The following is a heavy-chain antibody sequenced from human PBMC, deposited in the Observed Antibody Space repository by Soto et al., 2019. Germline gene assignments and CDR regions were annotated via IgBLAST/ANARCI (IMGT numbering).Heavy chain of an antibody. J-gene: IGHJ3*02. D-gene: IGHD3-3*01. V-gene: IGHV3-33*01. CDR2: IWYDGIKK. Sequence: GGSLRLSCAASGFTFTNYGMHWVRQAPGKGLEWVALIWYDGIKKFYADSVKGRFTISKDISENTLYLQMNSLRAEDTAVYYCAREYYHFGSDDYTAKDGFDIWGRGTMVTVSS. CDR3: AREYYHFGSDDYTAKDGFDI. CDR1: GFTFTNYG.